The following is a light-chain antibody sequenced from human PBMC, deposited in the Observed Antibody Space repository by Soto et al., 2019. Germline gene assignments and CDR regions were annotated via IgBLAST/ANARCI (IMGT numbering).Light chain of an antibody. CDR2: DVG. J-gene: IGLJ1*01. CDR3: SSYTTSSTYL. CDR1: SSDVGAYNF. Sequence: QSVLTQPASVSGSPGQSIAISCTGTSSDVGAYNFVSWYQQHPGKAPKLMLYDVGNRPSGVSNWFSGSKSGNTASLTISGLQAEDEADYYCSSYTTSSTYLFGTGTKVTVL. V-gene: IGLV2-14*03.